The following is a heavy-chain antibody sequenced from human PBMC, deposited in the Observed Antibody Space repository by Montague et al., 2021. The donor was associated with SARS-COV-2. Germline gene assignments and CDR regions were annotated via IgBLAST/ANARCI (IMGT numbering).Heavy chain of an antibody. Sequence: SLRLSCAASGFTFSSYAMHWVRQAPGKGLEWEAVISYDGSNKYYADSVXGRFTISRDNSKNTLYLQMNSLRAEDTAVYYCARAAQKQYVLLWFGELLHDAFDIWGQGTMVTVSS. J-gene: IGHJ3*02. V-gene: IGHV3-30-3*01. CDR2: ISYDGSNK. CDR1: GFTFSSYA. CDR3: ARAAQKQYVLLWFGELLHDAFDI. D-gene: IGHD3-10*01.